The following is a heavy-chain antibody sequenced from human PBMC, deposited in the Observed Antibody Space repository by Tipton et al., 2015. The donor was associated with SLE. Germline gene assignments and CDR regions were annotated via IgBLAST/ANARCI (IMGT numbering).Heavy chain of an antibody. CDR1: GGSLSGHY. Sequence: TLSLTCIVSGGSLSGHYWNWVRQPPGKGLEWIGNIHYSGNTKYNPSLKSRVTISVDTSKNQFSLNLRSVTAADTAVYYCARGVLDFWGQGTLVTVSS. V-gene: IGHV4-59*11. J-gene: IGHJ4*02. CDR3: ARGVLDF. CDR2: IHYSGNT.